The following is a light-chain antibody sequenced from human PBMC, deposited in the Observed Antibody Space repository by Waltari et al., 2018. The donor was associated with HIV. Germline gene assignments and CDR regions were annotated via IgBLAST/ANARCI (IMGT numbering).Light chain of an antibody. Sequence: QSVLTQPPSLSAAPGHRVPISCPGSSSNIEKNSVSWYQQLPGPAPKLLIYENDKRPSGIPDRFSGSQSGTSATLGITGLQTGDEADYYCGTWDTSLSVGVFGGGTKLTVL. CDR3: GTWDTSLSVGV. V-gene: IGLV1-51*02. J-gene: IGLJ3*02. CDR1: SSNIEKNS. CDR2: END.